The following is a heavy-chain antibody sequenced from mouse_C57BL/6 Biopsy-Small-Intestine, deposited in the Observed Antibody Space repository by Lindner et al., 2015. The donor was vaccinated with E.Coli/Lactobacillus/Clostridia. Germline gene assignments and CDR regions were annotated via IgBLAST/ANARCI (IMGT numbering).Heavy chain of an antibody. CDR2: TYPGDGDT. D-gene: IGHD2-4*01. CDR1: GYVFSNSW. J-gene: IGHJ2*01. Sequence: VQLQESGPDLVKPGASVKISCKASGYVFSNSWINWVKQRPGKGLKYIGRTYPGDGDTDYNGKFKGKATLTADKSSSTAYMQLSSLTSEDSAVIFCARERYFDDDVEYWGQGTTLTVSS. CDR3: ARERYFDDDVEY. V-gene: IGHV1-82*01.